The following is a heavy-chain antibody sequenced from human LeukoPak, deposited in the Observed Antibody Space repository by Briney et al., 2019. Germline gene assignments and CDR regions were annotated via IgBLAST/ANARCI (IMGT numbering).Heavy chain of an antibody. CDR2: IYTSGST. J-gene: IGHJ3*02. D-gene: IGHD3-10*01. CDR3: ARWMVRGVTAFDI. Sequence: KPSQTLSLTCTVSGGSISSGSYYWSWIRQPAGKGLECIGRIYTSGSTKYNPSLKSRVTMSIDTSKNQFSLKLNSVTAADTAVYYCARWMVRGVTAFDIWGQGTMVTVSS. V-gene: IGHV4-61*02. CDR1: GGSISSGSYY.